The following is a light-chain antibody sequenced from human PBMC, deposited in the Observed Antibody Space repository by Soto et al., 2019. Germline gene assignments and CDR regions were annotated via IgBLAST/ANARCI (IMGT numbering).Light chain of an antibody. J-gene: IGKJ1*01. CDR1: QSINNW. V-gene: IGKV1-5*01. Sequence: DIQMTQSPSTLSASVGDRVTITCRASQSINNWLAWYQQKPGKAPKLLIYEASSLERGVPSRFSGSGSGTEFTLTISSLQPDEFATYYCQQYNSYSTWTFGQGTKVEIK. CDR3: QQYNSYSTWT. CDR2: EAS.